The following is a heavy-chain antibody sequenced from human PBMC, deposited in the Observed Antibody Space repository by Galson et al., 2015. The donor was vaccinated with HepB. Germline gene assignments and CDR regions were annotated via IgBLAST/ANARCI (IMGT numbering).Heavy chain of an antibody. CDR2: IKKKSEGGTT. CDR1: GFTFRNAW. Sequence: SLRLSCAASGFTFRNAWTSWVRQAPGKGLEWVGRIKKKSEGGTTDYAAPVKGRFTISRDDSKNTLYLEMNSLKTEDTALYYCTTFLEMTTVQYWGQGTLVTVSS. J-gene: IGHJ4*02. V-gene: IGHV3-15*01. D-gene: IGHD4-11*01. CDR3: TTFLEMTTVQY.